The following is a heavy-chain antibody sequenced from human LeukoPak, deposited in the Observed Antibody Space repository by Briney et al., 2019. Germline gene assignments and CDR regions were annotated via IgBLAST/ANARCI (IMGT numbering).Heavy chain of an antibody. CDR3: ASQYSSGWYVMFDY. Sequence: QAGGSLRLSCAVSGFTFSSYWMSWVRQAPGKGLEWVANIKQDGSEKYYVDSVKGRFTISRDNAKNSLYLQMNSLRAEDTAVYYCASQYSSGWYVMFDYWGQGTLVTVSS. J-gene: IGHJ4*02. D-gene: IGHD6-19*01. CDR1: GFTFSSYW. V-gene: IGHV3-7*01. CDR2: IKQDGSEK.